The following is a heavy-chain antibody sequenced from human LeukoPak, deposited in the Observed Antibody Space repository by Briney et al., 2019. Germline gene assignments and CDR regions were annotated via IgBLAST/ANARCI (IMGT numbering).Heavy chain of an antibody. V-gene: IGHV4-4*09. CDR2: ILSSGST. CDR1: GGSISSDS. Sequence: PTETLSLTCTVSGGSISSDSWSWIRQPPGKGLEWIGNILSSGSTNYNPSLKSRVTISVDTSKRQFSLKLTSVTAADTAVYYCARLKWRLDYYFAYWGQATLVTVSS. D-gene: IGHD5-12*01. J-gene: IGHJ4*02. CDR3: ARLKWRLDYYFAY.